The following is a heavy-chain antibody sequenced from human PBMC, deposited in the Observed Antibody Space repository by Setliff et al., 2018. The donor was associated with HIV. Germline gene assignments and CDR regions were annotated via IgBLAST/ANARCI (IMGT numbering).Heavy chain of an antibody. J-gene: IGHJ2*01. D-gene: IGHD1-26*01. V-gene: IGHV1-2*02. CDR3: AKPVGPSTWYFDL. CDR1: GYNFNVYY. CDR2: INPNRGGT. Sequence: ASVKVSCKASGYNFNVYYMHWVRQAPGQGLEWMGWINPNRGGTNFAQKFQGRVTMERDTSFTTVYMELNSLRSDDTAVYYCAKPVGPSTWYFDLWGRGSLVTVSS.